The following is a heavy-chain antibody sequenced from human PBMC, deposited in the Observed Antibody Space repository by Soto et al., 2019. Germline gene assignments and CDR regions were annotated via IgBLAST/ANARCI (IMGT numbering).Heavy chain of an antibody. V-gene: IGHV4-34*01. D-gene: IGHD5-18*01. J-gene: IGHJ6*02. CDR2: VNHSGEA. CDR3: ARPGLDTAMVYGMDV. CDR1: GGSFRNYY. Sequence: SETLSLTCGVYGGSFRNYYWIWVRQPPGKGLEWIGEVNHSGEATYDPSLQSRITISLDTSNNQFSLKMTSVTAADTAMYYCARPGLDTAMVYGMDVWGQGTTVTVSS.